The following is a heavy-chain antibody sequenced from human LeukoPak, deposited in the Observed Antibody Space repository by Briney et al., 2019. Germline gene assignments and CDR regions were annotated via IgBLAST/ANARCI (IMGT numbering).Heavy chain of an antibody. CDR2: VHTSGST. Sequence: SETLSLTCDVSGGSISGDYWSWIRQPAGQGLEWIGRVHTSGSTNYNPSLKSLVTISVETAKNQISLKLSSVTAADTAVYYCAGGNYDFWSGPPPDYWGQGTLVTVSS. CDR1: GGSISGDY. V-gene: IGHV4-4*07. CDR3: AGGNYDFWSGPPPDY. D-gene: IGHD3-3*01. J-gene: IGHJ4*02.